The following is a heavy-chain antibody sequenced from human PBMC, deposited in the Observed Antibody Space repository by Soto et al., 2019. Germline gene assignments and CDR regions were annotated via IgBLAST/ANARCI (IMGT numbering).Heavy chain of an antibody. D-gene: IGHD3-3*01. Sequence: GASVKVSCKASGYTFTSYDINWVRQATGQGLEWMGWMNPNSGNTGYAQKFQGRVTMTRNTSISTAYMELSSLRSEDTAVYYCAITIFGVVLARGMDVWGQGTTVTVSS. CDR1: GYTFTSYD. J-gene: IGHJ6*02. CDR3: AITIFGVVLARGMDV. CDR2: MNPNSGNT. V-gene: IGHV1-8*01.